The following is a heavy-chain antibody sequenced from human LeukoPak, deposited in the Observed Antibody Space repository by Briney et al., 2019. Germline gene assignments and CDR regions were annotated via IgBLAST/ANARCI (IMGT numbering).Heavy chain of an antibody. J-gene: IGHJ6*02. V-gene: IGHV3-53*04. D-gene: IGHD3-10*01. CDR1: GFTVSSNY. CDR2: VYSGGST. CDR3: ARNQYFYGSGSYYPPPDV. Sequence: GGSLRLSCAASGFTVSSNYMSWVRQAPGKGLEWVSVVYSGGSTYYAYSVKGRFTISRHNSKNTLYLQMNSLRAEDTAVYYCARNQYFYGSGSYYPPPDVWGQGTTVTVSS.